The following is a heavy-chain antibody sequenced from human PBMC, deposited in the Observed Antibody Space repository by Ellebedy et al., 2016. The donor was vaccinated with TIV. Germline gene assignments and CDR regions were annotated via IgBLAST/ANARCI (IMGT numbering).Heavy chain of an antibody. J-gene: IGHJ3*02. D-gene: IGHD3-16*01. CDR3: ARHGGIRRAFDI. CDR2: IYYSGST. CDR1: GGSISSYY. V-gene: IGHV4-59*08. Sequence: MPSETLSLTCTVSGGSISSYYWSWIRQPPGKGLEWIGYIYYSGSTNYNPSLKSRVTISVDTSKNQFSLKLSSVTAADTAVYYCARHGGIRRAFDIWGQGTMVTVSS.